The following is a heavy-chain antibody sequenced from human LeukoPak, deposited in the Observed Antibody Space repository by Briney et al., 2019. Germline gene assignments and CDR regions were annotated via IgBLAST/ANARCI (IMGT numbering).Heavy chain of an antibody. CDR3: ARSGQWSEGRGYLDF. Sequence: ASVKVSCEASGYTFTSYAITWVRQAPGQGLEWMGWISAYNANTDYVQKFQGRVTMTTETSTSTAYMELRSLRSDDTAVYYCARSGQWSEGRGYLDFWGQGTLVTVSS. CDR1: GYTFTSYA. D-gene: IGHD6-19*01. CDR2: ISAYNANT. J-gene: IGHJ4*02. V-gene: IGHV1-18*01.